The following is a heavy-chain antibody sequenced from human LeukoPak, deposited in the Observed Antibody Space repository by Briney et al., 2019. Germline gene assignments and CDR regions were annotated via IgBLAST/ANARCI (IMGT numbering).Heavy chain of an antibody. CDR2: IIPILGIA. D-gene: IGHD5-18*01. CDR1: GGTFSSYA. CDR3: ARDSRGRGYSYGYFDY. J-gene: IGHJ4*02. V-gene: IGHV1-69*04. Sequence: GASVKVSCKASGGTFSSYAISWVRQAPGQGLEWMGRIIPILGIANYTQKFQGRVTITADKSTSTAYMELSSLRSEDTAVYYCARDSRGRGYSYGYFDYWGQGTLVTVS.